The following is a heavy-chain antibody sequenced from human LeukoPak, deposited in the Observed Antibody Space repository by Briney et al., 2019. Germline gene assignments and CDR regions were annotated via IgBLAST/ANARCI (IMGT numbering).Heavy chain of an antibody. CDR2: ISAYNGNT. D-gene: IGHD6-19*01. V-gene: IGHV1-18*01. Sequence: ASVKVSCMPSGYTFTIYGISWVRQAPGQGVGRMGWISAYNGNTNYAQKLQGRVTMTTDASTSTAYIELRSLRSDDTAVYYCARVNTIAVAGTRYLDAFDIWGQGTMVTVSS. CDR1: GYTFTIYG. J-gene: IGHJ3*02. CDR3: ARVNTIAVAGTRYLDAFDI.